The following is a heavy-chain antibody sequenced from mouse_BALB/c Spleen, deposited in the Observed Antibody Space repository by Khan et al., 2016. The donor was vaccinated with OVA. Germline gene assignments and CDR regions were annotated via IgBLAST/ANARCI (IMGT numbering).Heavy chain of an antibody. V-gene: IGHV9-3-1*01. J-gene: IGHJ2*01. CDR1: GYTFKDYV. CDR2: MNTYTGEP. CDR3: VRFNGGY. Sequence: QIQLVQSGPELKKPGETVKISCKAFGYTFKDYVMNWVKQSPGEGLKWMGWMNTYTGEPTYADAFEGRFAFSLATSANTAYFQISSLQDEDTATYFCVRFNGGYWGRGTALTVAS.